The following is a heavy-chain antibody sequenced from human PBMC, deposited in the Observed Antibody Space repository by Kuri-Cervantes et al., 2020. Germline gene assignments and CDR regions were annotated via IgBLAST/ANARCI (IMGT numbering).Heavy chain of an antibody. J-gene: IGHJ2*01. V-gene: IGHV3-33*01. CDR1: GFTFSSYG. D-gene: IGHD4-17*01. CDR3: ARDVGGDYSIDWYFDL. Sequence: GGSLRLSCAASGFTFSSYGMHWVRQAPGKGLEWVAVIWYDGSNKYYADSVKGRFTISRDNSKNTLYLQMNSLRAEDTAVYYCARDVGGDYSIDWYFDLWGRGTLVTVSS. CDR2: IWYDGSNK.